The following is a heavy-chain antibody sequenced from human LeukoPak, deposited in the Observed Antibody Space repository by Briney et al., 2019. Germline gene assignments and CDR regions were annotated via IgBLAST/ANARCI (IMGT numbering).Heavy chain of an antibody. CDR1: GFTFSDYY. CDR2: IKDDGSEE. Sequence: PGGSLRLSCAASGFTFSDYYMNWIRQAPGKGLEWVANIKDDGSEEYYLDSVKGRFTISRDNVKNSLYLHMNSLRAEDTAVYYCARAYDDMFWSGPLVIWGQGTMVTVSS. J-gene: IGHJ3*02. D-gene: IGHD3-3*01. CDR3: ARAYDDMFWSGPLVI. V-gene: IGHV3-7*01.